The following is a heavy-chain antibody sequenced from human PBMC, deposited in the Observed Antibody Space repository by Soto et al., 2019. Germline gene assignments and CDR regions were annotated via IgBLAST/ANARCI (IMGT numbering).Heavy chain of an antibody. J-gene: IGHJ6*02. CDR3: AKARGHDILTGYHYYYGMDV. V-gene: IGHV3-23*01. D-gene: IGHD3-9*01. CDR1: GFTFSSYA. CDR2: ISGSGGST. Sequence: GGSLRLSCAASGFTFSSYAMSWVRQAPGKGLEWVSAISGSGGSTYYADSVKGRFTISRDNSKNTLYLQMNSLRAEDTAVYYCAKARGHDILTGYHYYYGMDVWGQGTTVTVSS.